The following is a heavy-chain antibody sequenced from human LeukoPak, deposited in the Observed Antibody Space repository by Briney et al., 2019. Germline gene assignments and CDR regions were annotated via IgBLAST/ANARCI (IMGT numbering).Heavy chain of an antibody. J-gene: IGHJ3*02. V-gene: IGHV3-9*01. CDR1: RFPFDEFA. CDR3: AKSLYGSHSEDAFDI. CDR2: ISWNSGSI. Sequence: QTGGSLRLSCAASRFPFDEFAMNWVRQAPGKGLEWVSGISWNSGSIGYADSVKGRFTISRDNAKNSLYLEMNSLRAEDTALYYCAKSLYGSHSEDAFDIWGQGTMVTVSS. D-gene: IGHD4-23*01.